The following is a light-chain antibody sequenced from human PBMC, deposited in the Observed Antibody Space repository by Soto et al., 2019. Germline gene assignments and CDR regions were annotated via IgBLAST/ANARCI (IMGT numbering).Light chain of an antibody. CDR1: QSVRSS. J-gene: IGKJ4*01. Sequence: EIVLPQSPATLSLSPGEIATLSCRASQSVRSSLAWYQQKPGQAPRLLSHGASNSATDIPARLSGSGSGTDFTLTISSLEPEDFAVYYCQQRSSWPLTFGGGTKVEI. V-gene: IGKV3-11*01. CDR3: QQRSSWPLT. CDR2: GAS.